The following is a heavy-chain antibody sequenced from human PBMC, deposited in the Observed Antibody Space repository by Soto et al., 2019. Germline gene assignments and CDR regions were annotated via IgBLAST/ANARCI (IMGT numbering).Heavy chain of an antibody. D-gene: IGHD2-8*01. CDR1: RFTFSSYA. V-gene: IGHV3-64*01. CDR2: ISSNGGST. CDR3: ARGGRLMIPLFDP. Sequence: PAGSLRLSCASSRFTFSSYAMHWVRQAPGKGLEYVSAISSNGGSTYYANSVKGRFTISRDNSKNTLYLQMGSLRAEDMAVYYCARGGRLMIPLFDPWGQGTLVTVSS. J-gene: IGHJ5*02.